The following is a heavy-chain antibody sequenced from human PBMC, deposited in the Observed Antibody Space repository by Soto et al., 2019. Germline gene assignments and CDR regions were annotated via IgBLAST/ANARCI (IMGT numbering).Heavy chain of an antibody. CDR1: GFTFSSYS. CDR2: ISSSSSNI. V-gene: IGHV3-48*02. J-gene: IGHJ5*02. D-gene: IGHD2-8*01. CDR3: ARGAMLGYCTNGVCQHPNWFDR. Sequence: GGSLRLSCAASGFTFSSYSMNWVRQAPGKGLEWVSYISSSSSNIYYADSVKGRFTISRDNAKNSLYLQMNSLRDEDTAVYYCARGAMLGYCTNGVCQHPNWFDRWGQGTLVTVSS.